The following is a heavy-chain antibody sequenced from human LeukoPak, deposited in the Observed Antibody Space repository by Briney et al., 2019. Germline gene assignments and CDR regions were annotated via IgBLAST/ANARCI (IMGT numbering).Heavy chain of an antibody. Sequence: QPSETLSLTCSVSGGSVSSYYWSWIRQPPGKGLEWIGYIYSTGSTNYNPSLKSRVTISVDTSKNQFSLKLSSVTAADTAVYYCARGGYKFTFWGQGTLVTVSS. CDR2: IYSTGST. CDR3: ARGGYKFTF. D-gene: IGHD5-24*01. CDR1: GGSVSSYY. J-gene: IGHJ4*02. V-gene: IGHV4-59*02.